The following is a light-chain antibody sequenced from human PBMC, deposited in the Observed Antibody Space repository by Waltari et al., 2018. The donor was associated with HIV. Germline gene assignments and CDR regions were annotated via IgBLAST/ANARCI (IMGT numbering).Light chain of an antibody. Sequence: QSALTQPRSVSGSPGQSVTISCTGTYNDVGAYNYVTWYQQHPGKAPKLMIYDVSQRPSGVPDRFSGSKSGNTASLTISGLQADDDADYYCCSFAGTYTIFGGGTKLTVL. CDR2: DVS. CDR3: CSFAGTYTI. CDR1: YNDVGAYNY. J-gene: IGLJ2*01. V-gene: IGLV2-11*01.